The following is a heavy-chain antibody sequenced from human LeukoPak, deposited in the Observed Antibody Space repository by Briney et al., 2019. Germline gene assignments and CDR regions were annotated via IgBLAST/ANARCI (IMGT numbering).Heavy chain of an antibody. D-gene: IGHD6-13*01. J-gene: IGHJ4*02. CDR2: ISYDGSNK. CDR3: ARGSSTWSDY. Sequence: GVSLRLSCAASGFTFSSYGMHWVRQAPGKGLEWVAVISYDGSNKYYADSVKGRFTISRDNSKNTLYLQMNSLRAEDTAVYYCARGSSTWSDYWGQGTLVTVSS. V-gene: IGHV3-30*03. CDR1: GFTFSSYG.